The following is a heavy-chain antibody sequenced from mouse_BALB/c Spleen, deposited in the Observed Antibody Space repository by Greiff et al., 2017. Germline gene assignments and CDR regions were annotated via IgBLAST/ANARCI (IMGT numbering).Heavy chain of an antibody. CDR3: ARYSGSAMDY. D-gene: IGHD1-3*01. J-gene: IGHJ4*01. Sequence: QVQLQQSGAELVRPGVSVKISCKGSGYTFTDYAMHWVKQSHAKSLEWIGVICTYYGDASYNQKFKGKATMTVDKSSSTAYMELARLTSEDSAIYYCARYSGSAMDYWGQGTSVTVSS. V-gene: IGHV1S137*01. CDR1: GYTFTDYA. CDR2: ICTYYGDA.